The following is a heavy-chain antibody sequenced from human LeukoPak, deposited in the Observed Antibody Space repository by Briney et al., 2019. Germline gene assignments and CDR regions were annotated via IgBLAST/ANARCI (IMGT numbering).Heavy chain of an antibody. CDR3: ARHTHMSSSWYFAEYFQH. D-gene: IGHD6-13*01. CDR1: GGSISSYY. CDR2: IYYSGST. V-gene: IGHV4-59*08. J-gene: IGHJ1*01. Sequence: PSETLSLTCTVSGGSISSYYWSWIRQPPGKGLEWIGYIYYSGSTNYNPSLKSRVTISVDTSKNQFSLKLSSVTAADTAVYYCARHTHMSSSWYFAEYFQHWGQGTLVTVSS.